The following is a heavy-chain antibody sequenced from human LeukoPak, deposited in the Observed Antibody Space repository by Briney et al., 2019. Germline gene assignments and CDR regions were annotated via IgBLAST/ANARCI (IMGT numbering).Heavy chain of an antibody. CDR2: IYYSGST. Sequence: PSETLSLTCTVSGGSISSYYWSWIRQPPGKGLEWIGYIYYSGSTNYNPSLKSRVTISVDTSKDQFSLKLSSVTAADTAVYYCARASTGSMVRELDAFDIWGQGTMVTVSS. CDR3: ARASTGSMVRELDAFDI. V-gene: IGHV4-59*01. D-gene: IGHD3-10*01. J-gene: IGHJ3*02. CDR1: GGSISSYY.